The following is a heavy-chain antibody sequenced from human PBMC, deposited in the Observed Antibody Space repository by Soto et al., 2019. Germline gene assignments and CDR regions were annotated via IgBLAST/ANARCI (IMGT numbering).Heavy chain of an antibody. CDR2: INQSGGT. D-gene: IGHD2-8*01. CDR1: GSSLSGYD. J-gene: IGHJ3*02. V-gene: IGHV4-34*01. Sequence: PSETLSLTCAVYGSSLSGYDWSWIRQPPGKGPEWIGEINQSGGTNYNPSLKSQVSISMDTSKNQFSLRLKSVTAADTAIYYCARHPYANGFDIWGRGTKVTVSS. CDR3: ARHPYANGFDI.